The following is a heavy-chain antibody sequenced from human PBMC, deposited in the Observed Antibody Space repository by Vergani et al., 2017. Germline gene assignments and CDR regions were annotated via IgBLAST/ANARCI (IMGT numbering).Heavy chain of an antibody. J-gene: IGHJ4*02. V-gene: IGHV3-30*02. Sequence: VQLLESGGGLVQPGGSLRLSCAASGFSFNTYGAHWVRQAPGKGLEWVAFIGYDGRIKYNVDSVKGRFTISRDTSKKTLSLQMRSLRADDTAVYYCAKDGRENSDYGYFDYWGQGTLVTVSS. CDR3: AKDGRENSDYGYFDY. CDR1: GFSFNTYG. D-gene: IGHD4-17*01. CDR2: IGYDGRIK.